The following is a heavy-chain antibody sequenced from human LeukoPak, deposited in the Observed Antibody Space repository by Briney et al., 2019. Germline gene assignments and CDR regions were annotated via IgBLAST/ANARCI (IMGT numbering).Heavy chain of an antibody. CDR1: GFTVSSNY. CDR2: LYSGGNR. D-gene: IGHD1-26*01. Sequence: QTGGSLRLSCAASGFTVSSNYMSWVRQAPGKGLEWVSTLYSGGNRYYADSVRGRFTISRDDSRNTLFLQMNNLRVEDTAMYYCARESGDRPGLPGRWGQGTLVTVSS. V-gene: IGHV3-53*01. CDR3: ARESGDRPGLPGR. J-gene: IGHJ4*02.